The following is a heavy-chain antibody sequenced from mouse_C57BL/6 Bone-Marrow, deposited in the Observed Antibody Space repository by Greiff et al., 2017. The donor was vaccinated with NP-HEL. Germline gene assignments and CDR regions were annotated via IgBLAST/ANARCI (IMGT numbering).Heavy chain of an antibody. J-gene: IGHJ2*03. CDR1: GYTFTGYW. V-gene: IGHV1-9*01. D-gene: IGHD1-1*01. CDR2: ILPGSGST. Sequence: QVQLQQSGAELMKPGASVKLSCKATGYTFTGYWITWVKQRPGHGLEWIGEILPGSGSTNYNEKFKSKATLTADTSSNTAYMQLSSLTTEDSAIYYCASDGYYYGSLFDYGDRGTSLTVTA. CDR3: ASDGYYYGSLFDY.